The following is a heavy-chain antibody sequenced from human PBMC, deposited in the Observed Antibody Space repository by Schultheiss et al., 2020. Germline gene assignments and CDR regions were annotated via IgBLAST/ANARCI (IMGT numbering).Heavy chain of an antibody. CDR2: ISYDGSNK. CDR3: ARPLGGGYPGHYFDY. V-gene: IGHV3-30-3*01. D-gene: IGHD2-15*01. CDR1: GFTFSSYA. J-gene: IGHJ4*02. Sequence: GGSLRLSCAASGFTFSSYAMHWVRQAPGKGLEWVAVISYDGSNKYYADSVKGRFTISRDNSKNTLYLQMNSLRAEDTAVYYCARPLGGGYPGHYFDYWGQGTLVNGYS.